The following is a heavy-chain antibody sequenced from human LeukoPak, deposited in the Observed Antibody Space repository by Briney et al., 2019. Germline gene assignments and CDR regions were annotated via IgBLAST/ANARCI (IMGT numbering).Heavy chain of an antibody. V-gene: IGHV3-9*01. D-gene: IGHD3-16*01. J-gene: IGHJ4*02. CDR1: GFTFDDYA. CDR3: AKGRGFGVNAPNDY. Sequence: PGGSLRLSCAASGFTFDDYAMHWVRQAPGKGLEWVSGISWNSGSIGYADSVKGRFTISRDNAKNSLYLQMNSLRAEDTALYYCAKGRGFGVNAPNDYWGQGTLVTVSS. CDR2: ISWNSGSI.